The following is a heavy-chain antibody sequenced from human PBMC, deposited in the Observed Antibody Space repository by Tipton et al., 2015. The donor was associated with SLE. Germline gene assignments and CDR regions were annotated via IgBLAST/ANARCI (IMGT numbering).Heavy chain of an antibody. D-gene: IGHD1-26*01. J-gene: IGHJ4*02. CDR2: IRKKPNSYTT. CDR1: GFTLSSYA. V-gene: IGHV3-72*01. Sequence: SLRLSCAASGFTLSSYAMTWVRQAPGKGLEWVGRIRKKPNSYTTEYAASVKGRFTISRDDSKNSLYLQMNSLKSEDTAMYYCVRGGGSYSPNDYWGQGTLVTVSS. CDR3: VRGGGSYSPNDY.